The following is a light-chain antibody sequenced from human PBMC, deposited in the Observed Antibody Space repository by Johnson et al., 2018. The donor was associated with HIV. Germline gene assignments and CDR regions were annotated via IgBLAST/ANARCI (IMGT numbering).Light chain of an antibody. CDR1: SSNIGNNY. CDR3: GTWGGV. CDR2: DNN. Sequence: QPVLTQPPSVSAAPGQKVTISCSGNSSNIGNNYVSWYQQLPGMGPKLLIYDNNKRPSGIPDRFSGSKSGTSATLGITGLQTGDEADYYCGTWGGVFGTGTKVTVL. V-gene: IGLV1-51*01. J-gene: IGLJ1*01.